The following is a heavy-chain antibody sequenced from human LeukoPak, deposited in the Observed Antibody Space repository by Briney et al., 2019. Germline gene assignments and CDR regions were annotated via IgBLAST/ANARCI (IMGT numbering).Heavy chain of an antibody. D-gene: IGHD3-9*01. Sequence: GESLKISCKGSGYSFTSYWIGWVRQMPGKGLEWMGIIYPNDSDTRYSPSFQGQVTISADKSISTAYLQWSSLKASDTAMYYCARGLTIFEYYFDYWGQGTLVTVSS. V-gene: IGHV5-51*01. CDR3: ARGLTIFEYYFDY. CDR1: GYSFTSYW. CDR2: IYPNDSDT. J-gene: IGHJ4*02.